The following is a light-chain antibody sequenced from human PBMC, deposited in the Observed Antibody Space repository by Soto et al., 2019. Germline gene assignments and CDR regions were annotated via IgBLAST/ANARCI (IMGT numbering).Light chain of an antibody. CDR3: QQTYITPQT. Sequence: DTQMTQSPTSLSASVGDRVTITCRASQTIANYLNWYQQKPGKAPRLLIYTASSLQSGVPSRFSGSGSGTDFTLTISSLQPEDFATYFRQQTYITPQTFGQGTKVEV. J-gene: IGKJ1*01. CDR2: TAS. V-gene: IGKV1-39*01. CDR1: QTIANY.